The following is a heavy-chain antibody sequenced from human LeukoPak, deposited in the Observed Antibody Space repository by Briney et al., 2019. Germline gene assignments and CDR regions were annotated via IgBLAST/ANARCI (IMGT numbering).Heavy chain of an antibody. J-gene: IGHJ4*02. CDR3: ARALPGYSYGVDY. Sequence: VGSLRLSCAASGVTFSSYEMNCVGQAPGKGREWVSYISGSGSTKYYADSGKGRFTISRDNAKSSLYLQINSLRPEDTAVYYCARALPGYSYGVDYWGQGTLVTVSS. V-gene: IGHV3-48*03. CDR1: GVTFSSYE. D-gene: IGHD5-18*01. CDR2: ISGSGSTK.